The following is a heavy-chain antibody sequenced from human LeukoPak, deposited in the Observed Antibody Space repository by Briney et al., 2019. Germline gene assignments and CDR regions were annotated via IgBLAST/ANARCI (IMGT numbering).Heavy chain of an antibody. CDR3: AKCASLGSFDY. CDR2: FSGSGVTT. CDR1: GFTFNSYA. Sequence: GGSLRLSCAASGFTFNSYAMGGVRKPPGKGREGVSVFSGSGVTTYYADSVKGRFTISRDNSENTLYLQMNSLRAEDTAVYYCAKCASLGSFDYWGQGTLVTVSS. D-gene: IGHD2-15*01. V-gene: IGHV3-23*01. J-gene: IGHJ4*02.